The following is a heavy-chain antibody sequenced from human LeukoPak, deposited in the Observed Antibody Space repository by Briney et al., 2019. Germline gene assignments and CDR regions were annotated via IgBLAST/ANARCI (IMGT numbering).Heavy chain of an antibody. CDR2: ISSSSSYI. J-gene: IGHJ4*02. V-gene: IGHV3-21*01. CDR3: ARAGAPGTVDY. D-gene: IGHD6-13*01. CDR1: GFTFSSYS. Sequence: GGSLRLSCAASGFTFSSYSMNWVRQAPGKGLEWVSSISSSSSYIYYADSVKGRFTISRDNAKNSLHLQMNSLRAEDTAVYYCARAGAPGTVDYWGQGSLVTVSS.